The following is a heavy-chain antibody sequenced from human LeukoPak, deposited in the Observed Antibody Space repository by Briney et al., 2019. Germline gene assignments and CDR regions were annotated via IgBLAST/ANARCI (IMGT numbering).Heavy chain of an antibody. Sequence: GGSLRLSCAASGFTVSSNYMSWVRQAPGKGLEWVSVIYSSGSTYYADSVKGRFTISRDNSKNTLYLQMNSLRAEDTAVYYCARLNYGDPLDYWGQGTLVTVSS. CDR3: ARLNYGDPLDY. CDR1: GFTVSSNY. V-gene: IGHV3-53*01. CDR2: IYSSGST. J-gene: IGHJ4*02. D-gene: IGHD4-17*01.